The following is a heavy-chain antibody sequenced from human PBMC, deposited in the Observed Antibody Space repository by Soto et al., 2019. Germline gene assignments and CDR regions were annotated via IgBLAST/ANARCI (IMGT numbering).Heavy chain of an antibody. CDR1: GFNFGGSS. D-gene: IGHD6-13*01. V-gene: IGHV3-21*01. J-gene: IGHJ4*02. CDR3: ATSTSWYHFH. Sequence: EVLLVESGGGLVKPGGSLGRSCAASGFNFGGSSMNWVRQSPRKGLEWVSSISDSGGFIKYADSVKGRFTISRDNAKNSLFLQIDSLRADDTAVYYCATSTSWYHFHWGQGTLVTVSS. CDR2: ISDSGGFI.